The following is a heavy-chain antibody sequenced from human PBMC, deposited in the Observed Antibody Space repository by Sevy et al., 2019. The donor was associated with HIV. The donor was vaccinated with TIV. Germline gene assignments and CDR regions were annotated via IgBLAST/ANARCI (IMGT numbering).Heavy chain of an antibody. V-gene: IGHV3-23*01. CDR1: GFTLSAYA. CDR3: ATLRGGLYGSGYFQN. J-gene: IGHJ1*01. D-gene: IGHD3-10*01. CDR2: ISSSGGST. Sequence: GGSLRLSCAASGFTLSAYAMSWVRQAPGKGLEWVSCISSSGGSTYYADSVKGRFSISRDTSKNTLYLQMNSLRAEDKAVYYCATLRGGLYGSGYFQNWGQGTQVTVSS.